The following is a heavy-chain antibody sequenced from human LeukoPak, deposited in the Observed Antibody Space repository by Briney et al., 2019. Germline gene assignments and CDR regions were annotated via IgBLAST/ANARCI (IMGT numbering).Heavy chain of an antibody. CDR2: INPNSGGT. J-gene: IGHJ4*02. CDR1: GYTFTGYY. V-gene: IGHV1-2*02. CDR3: ARDSIENDLRYFDWFTERYYFDY. D-gene: IGHD3-9*01. Sequence: GASVKVSCKASGYTFTGYYMHWVRQAPGQGLEWMGWINPNSGGTNYAQKFQGRVTMTRDTSISTAYMELSRLRSDGTAVYYCARDSIENDLRYFDWFTERYYFDYWGQGTLVTVSS.